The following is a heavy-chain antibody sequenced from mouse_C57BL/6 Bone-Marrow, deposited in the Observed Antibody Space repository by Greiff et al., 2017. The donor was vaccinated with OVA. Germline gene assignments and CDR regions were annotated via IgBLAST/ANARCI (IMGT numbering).Heavy chain of an antibody. J-gene: IGHJ4*01. CDR1: GFTFSDYG. CDR3: ARQAYYSNYGDYAMDY. D-gene: IGHD2-5*01. CDR2: ISNLAYSI. Sequence: VMLVESGGGLVQPGGSLKLSCAASGFTFSDYGMAWVRQAPRKGPEWVAFISNLAYSIYYADTVTGRFTISRENAKNTLYLEMSSLRSEDTAMYYCARQAYYSNYGDYAMDYWGQGTSVTVSS. V-gene: IGHV5-15*01.